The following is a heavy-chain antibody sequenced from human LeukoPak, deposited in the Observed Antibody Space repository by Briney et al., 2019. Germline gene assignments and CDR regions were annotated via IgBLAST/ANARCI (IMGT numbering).Heavy chain of an antibody. J-gene: IGHJ1*01. D-gene: IGHD1-26*01. V-gene: IGHV3-21*01. CDR2: ISSSSSYI. CDR3: ALELVGEYFQH. Sequence: KAGGSLRLSCAASGFTFSSYGMHWVRQAPGKGLEWVSSISSSSSYIYYADSVKGRSTISRDNATNSLYLQMNSLRAEDTAVYYCALELVGEYFQHWGQGPLVTVSS. CDR1: GFTFSSYG.